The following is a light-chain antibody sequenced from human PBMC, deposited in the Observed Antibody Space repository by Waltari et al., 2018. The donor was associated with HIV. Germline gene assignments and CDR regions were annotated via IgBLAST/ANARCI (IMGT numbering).Light chain of an antibody. V-gene: IGLV2-18*02. Sequence: QSALTQPPSVSGSPGQSVTISCTGTSSDVGSYYRVPWYQQPPGTAPKLMIDEVGNRPSGVPHRFSGSKSGNTASLTISGLQAEDEADYYCSSYTSSSTLVFGGGTKLTVL. CDR1: SSDVGSYYR. J-gene: IGLJ2*01. CDR2: EVG. CDR3: SSYTSSSTLV.